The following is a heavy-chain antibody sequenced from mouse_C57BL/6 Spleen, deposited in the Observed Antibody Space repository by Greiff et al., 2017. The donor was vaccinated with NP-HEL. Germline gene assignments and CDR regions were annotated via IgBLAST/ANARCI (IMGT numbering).Heavy chain of an antibody. CDR1: GYAFSSSW. J-gene: IGHJ2*01. V-gene: IGHV1-82*01. D-gene: IGHD1-1*01. Sequence: QVQLQQSGPELVKPGASVKLSCTASGYAFSSSWMNWVKQRPGQGLEWIGRIYPGDGDTNYIGTFKGKATLTADKSSSTTYMQLSSLTSEDAAVYFCARGGSDHYDFDYWGQGTTLTVSS. CDR3: ARGGSDHYDFDY. CDR2: IYPGDGDT.